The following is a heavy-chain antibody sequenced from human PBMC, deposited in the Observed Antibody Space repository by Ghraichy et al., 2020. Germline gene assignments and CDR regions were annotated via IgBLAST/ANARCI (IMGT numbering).Heavy chain of an antibody. J-gene: IGHJ4*02. CDR1: GFTLSSYW. CDR3: ARDHPERRYSSSSGRFGDY. V-gene: IGHV3-7*01. D-gene: IGHD6-6*01. Sequence: GGSLRLSCAASGFTLSSYWMSWVRQAPGKGLEWVANIEQDGSEKYYVDSVKGRFTISRDNAKNSLYLQMNSLRAEDTAVYYCARDHPERRYSSSSGRFGDYWGQGTLVTVSS. CDR2: IEQDGSEK.